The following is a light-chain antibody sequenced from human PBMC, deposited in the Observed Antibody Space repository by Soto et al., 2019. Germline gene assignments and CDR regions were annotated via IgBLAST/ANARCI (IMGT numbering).Light chain of an antibody. CDR1: ALRMPD. V-gene: IGLV3-25*01. J-gene: IGLJ1*01. CDR2: KES. Sequence: SYALLSSPSVVECSRQTARFTSPGHALRMPDVYWYQMKAGQAPVLVMCKESERPWGVPERFSGSRSGTTVTLSISGAQEEDEADYYCQSSDSNGSYYVFRTGTKITVL. CDR3: QSSDSNGSYYV.